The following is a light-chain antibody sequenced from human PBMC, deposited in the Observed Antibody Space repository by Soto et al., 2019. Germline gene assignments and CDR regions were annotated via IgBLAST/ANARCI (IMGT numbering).Light chain of an antibody. CDR1: SFDVDDYNS. CDR2: EVN. CDR3: SLYTTSSTPSYV. V-gene: IGLV2-14*01. Sequence: VLTQPASVSGSPGQSITISCTGTSFDVDDYNSVSWYQQPPGKAPKLIIYEVNNRPSGVSNRFSGSNSDNTASLTISGLQAEDEADYYCSLYTTSSTPSYVFGTGTKVTVL. J-gene: IGLJ1*01.